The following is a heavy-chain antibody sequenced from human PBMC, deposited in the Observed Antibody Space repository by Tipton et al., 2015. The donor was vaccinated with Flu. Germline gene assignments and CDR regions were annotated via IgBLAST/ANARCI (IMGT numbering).Heavy chain of an antibody. V-gene: IGHV4-39*01. Sequence: TLSLTCTVSGGSISSSSYYWGWIRQPPGKGLEWIGSIYYSGSTYYNPSLKSRVTISVDTSKNQFSLKRSSVTAADTAVYYCASLVVAATVFAFDIWGQGTMVTVSS. CDR2: IYYSGST. D-gene: IGHD2-15*01. CDR1: GGSISSSSYY. J-gene: IGHJ3*02. CDR3: ASLVVAATVFAFDI.